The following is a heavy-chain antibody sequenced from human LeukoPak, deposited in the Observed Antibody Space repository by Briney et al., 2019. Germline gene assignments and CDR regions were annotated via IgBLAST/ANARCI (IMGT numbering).Heavy chain of an antibody. CDR3: ATSVGRFGESSASFHNDAFDI. Sequence: GGSLRLPCAASGFTFSSYAMSWVRQAPGKGLEWVSAISGSGGSTYYADSVKGRFTISRDNSKNTLYLQMNSLRAEDTAVYYCATSVGRFGESSASFHNDAFDIWGQGTMVTVSS. CDR2: ISGSGGST. J-gene: IGHJ3*02. D-gene: IGHD3-10*01. V-gene: IGHV3-23*01. CDR1: GFTFSSYA.